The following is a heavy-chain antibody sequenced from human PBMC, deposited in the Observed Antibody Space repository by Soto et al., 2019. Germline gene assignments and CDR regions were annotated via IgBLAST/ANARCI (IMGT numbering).Heavy chain of an antibody. D-gene: IGHD3-10*01. CDR3: TTYPHYYGSGSYYQFDY. V-gene: IGHV3-15*01. CDR1: GFTFSNAW. Sequence: RGSRRLSCAASGFTFSNAWMSWDRQAPGKGRGWVGRIKSKTDGGTTDYAAPVKGRFTISRDDSKNTLYLQMNSLKTEDTAVYYCTTYPHYYGSGSYYQFDYWGQGTLVTVSS. J-gene: IGHJ4*02. CDR2: IKSKTDGGTT.